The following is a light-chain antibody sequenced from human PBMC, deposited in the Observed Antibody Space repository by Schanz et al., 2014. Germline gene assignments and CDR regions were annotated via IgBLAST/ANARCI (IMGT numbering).Light chain of an antibody. CDR3: SSYTTSSTLV. CDR1: SSDVGGYNY. V-gene: IGLV2-14*01. CDR2: DVN. J-gene: IGLJ1*01. Sequence: QSALTQPASVSGSPGQSVTISCTGTSSDVGGYNYVSWYQRHPGKAPKLMIYDVNKRPSGVPDRFSGSKSGNTASLTISGLQGEDEADYYCSSYTTSSTLVFGPGTKLTVL.